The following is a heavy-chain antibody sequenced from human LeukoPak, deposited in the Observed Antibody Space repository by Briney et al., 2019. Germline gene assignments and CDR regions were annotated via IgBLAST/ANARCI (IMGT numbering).Heavy chain of an antibody. CDR2: VYYSGST. D-gene: IGHD1-26*01. J-gene: IGHJ4*02. V-gene: IGHV4-59*01. Sequence: PSETLSLTCVVSGGSFSGYYWGWIRQPPGRGLEWIGYVYYSGSTNYNPSFKSRITISVDTSRNQFSLQLSSVTAADTAVYYCARNRYSGSNTGDYWGQGTLVTVSS. CDR3: ARNRYSGSNTGDY. CDR1: GGSFSGYY.